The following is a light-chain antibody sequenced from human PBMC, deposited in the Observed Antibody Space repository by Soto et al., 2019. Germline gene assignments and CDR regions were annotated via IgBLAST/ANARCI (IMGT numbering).Light chain of an antibody. J-gene: IGLJ2*01. V-gene: IGLV2-14*03. Sequence: QSALTQPASVSASPGQSITISCTGTSSDIGGYNYVSWYQQHPGKAPKVLIYVVSKRPSGISNRFSGSKSGNTASLTISGLQVDDEADYYCSSYRRGSTRVVFGGGTKLTVL. CDR1: SSDIGGYNY. CDR3: SSYRRGSTRVV. CDR2: VVS.